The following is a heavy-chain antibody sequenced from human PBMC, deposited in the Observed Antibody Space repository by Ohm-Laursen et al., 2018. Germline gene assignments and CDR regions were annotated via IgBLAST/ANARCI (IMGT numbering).Heavy chain of an antibody. V-gene: IGHV3-53*01. J-gene: IGHJ3*02. D-gene: IGHD3-22*01. CDR2: IYSGGST. CDR1: GFTVSSNY. CDR3: ARDLAYYYDSSGYLDAFDI. Sequence: SLRLSCTASGFTVSSNYMSWVRQAPGKGLEWVSVIYSGGSTYYADSVKGRFTISRDNSKNTLYLQMNSLRAEDTAVYYCARDLAYYYDSSGYLDAFDIWGQGTMVTVSS.